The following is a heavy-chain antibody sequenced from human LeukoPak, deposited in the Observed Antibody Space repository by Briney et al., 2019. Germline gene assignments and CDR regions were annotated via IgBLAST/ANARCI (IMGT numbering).Heavy chain of an antibody. CDR2: ISGSGGST. CDR3: AKDLRITMVRGGSFDY. CDR1: GFTFSSYA. V-gene: IGHV3-23*01. D-gene: IGHD3-10*01. Sequence: PGGSLRLSCAASGFTFSSYAMSRVRQAPGKGLEWVSAISGSGGSTYYADSVKGRFTISRDNSKNTLYLQMNSLRAEDTAVYYCAKDLRITMVRGGSFDYWGQGTLVTVSS. J-gene: IGHJ4*02.